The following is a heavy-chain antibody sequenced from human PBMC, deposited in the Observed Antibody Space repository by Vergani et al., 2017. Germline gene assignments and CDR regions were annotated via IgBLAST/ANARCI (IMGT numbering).Heavy chain of an antibody. J-gene: IGHJ6*03. CDR1: GFTLSSHA. Sequence: QVQLEESGGGVVQPGRSLRLSCAGSGFTLSSHAMHWVRQAPGKGLEWVAFIWYDGSKEYYADSVKGRFTISRDNSKNTLYLQMNNLRAADTAVYYCARASAAAGHVFMDVWGKGTTVTVSS. CDR2: IWYDGSKE. V-gene: IGHV3-33*01. D-gene: IGHD6-13*01. CDR3: ARASAAAGHVFMDV.